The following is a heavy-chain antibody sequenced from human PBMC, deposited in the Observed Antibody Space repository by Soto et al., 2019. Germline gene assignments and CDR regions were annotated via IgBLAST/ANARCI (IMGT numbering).Heavy chain of an antibody. CDR2: VYYTGTT. CDR3: ARLGDYYQTFDY. D-gene: IGHD3-22*01. Sequence: SETLSLTCSVSGIPISSYYWSWFRQPPGQGLEWLGYVYYTGTTTYNPSLKSRLTISLDTSKTQFSLKLGSVTAADTAVYYCARLGDYYQTFDYWGQGALVTVSS. CDR1: GIPISSYY. J-gene: IGHJ4*01. V-gene: IGHV4-59*08.